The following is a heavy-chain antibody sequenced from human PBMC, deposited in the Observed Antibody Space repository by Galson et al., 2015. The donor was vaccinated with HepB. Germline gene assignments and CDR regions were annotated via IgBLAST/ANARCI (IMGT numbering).Heavy chain of an antibody. CDR2: VNTDGSRT. Sequence: SLRLSCAASGFTFDDYAMHWVRQAPGKGLMWVSVVNTDGSRTTYADSVRGRFTISRDNAKNTLYLQMNSLRADDTAFYYCVSVYSNYSFWGQGILVTVSS. CDR3: VSVYSNYSF. V-gene: IGHV3-74*01. CDR1: GFTFDDYA. J-gene: IGHJ4*02. D-gene: IGHD4-11*01.